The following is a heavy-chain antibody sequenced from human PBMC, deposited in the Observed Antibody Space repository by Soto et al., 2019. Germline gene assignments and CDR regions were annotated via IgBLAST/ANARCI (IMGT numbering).Heavy chain of an antibody. CDR2: LHSTGAT. V-gene: IGHV4-4*07. CDR1: GGSVNNYW. Sequence: PSETLSLTCTVSGGSVNNYWWSWIRQAADKRLEWIGRLHSTGATNYNPSLRSRVTMSVDKSRNQFSLNLVSVTAADTAVYYCVRDVPAAGTDWFDPWGQGTLVTVSS. D-gene: IGHD6-13*01. J-gene: IGHJ5*02. CDR3: VRDVPAAGTDWFDP.